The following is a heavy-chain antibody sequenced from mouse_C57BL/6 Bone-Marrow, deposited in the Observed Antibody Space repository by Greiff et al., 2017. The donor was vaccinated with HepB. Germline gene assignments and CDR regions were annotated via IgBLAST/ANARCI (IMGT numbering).Heavy chain of an antibody. D-gene: IGHD4-1*01. Sequence: DVQLVESGGGLVQSGRSLRLSCATSGFTFSDFYMEWVRQAPGKGLEWIAASRNKANDYTTEYSASVKGRFIVSRDTSQSILYLQMNALRAEDTAIYYCARAFSGYFDYWGQGTTLTVSS. J-gene: IGHJ2*01. V-gene: IGHV7-1*01. CDR1: GFTFSDFY. CDR2: SRNKANDYTT. CDR3: ARAFSGYFDY.